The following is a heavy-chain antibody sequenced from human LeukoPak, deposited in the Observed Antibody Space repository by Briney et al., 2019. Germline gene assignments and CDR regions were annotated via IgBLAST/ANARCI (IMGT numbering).Heavy chain of an antibody. CDR1: GYTFTSYY. CDR2: INPSGGST. V-gene: IGHV1-46*01. D-gene: IGHD3-22*01. CDR3: ARDPSLNLDSSGYLDY. Sequence: ASVKVSCKASGYTFTSYYMHWVRQAPGRGLEWMGIINPSGGSTSYAQKFQGRVTMTRDTSTSTVYMELSSLRSEDTAVYYCARDPSLNLDSSGYLDYWGQGTLVTVSS. J-gene: IGHJ4*02.